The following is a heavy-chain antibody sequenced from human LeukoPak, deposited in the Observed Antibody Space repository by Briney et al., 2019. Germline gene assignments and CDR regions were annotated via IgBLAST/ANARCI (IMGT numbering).Heavy chain of an antibody. CDR1: GFIFSSYW. CDR3: ARSFPEPPFGECDV. D-gene: IGHD3-10*01. CDR2: ISSNGGST. Sequence: GGSLRLSCATSGFIFSSYWMHWVRQAPGKGLEYVSAISSNGGSTYYANSVKGRFTISRDNSKNTLYLQMGSLRAEDMAVYYCARSFPEPPFGECDVWCQGTTVTVSS. J-gene: IGHJ6*02. V-gene: IGHV3-64*01.